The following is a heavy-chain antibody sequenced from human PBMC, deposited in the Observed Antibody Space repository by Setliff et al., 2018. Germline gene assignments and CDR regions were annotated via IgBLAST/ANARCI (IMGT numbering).Heavy chain of an antibody. J-gene: IGHJ6*03. Sequence: PSETLSLTCAVSGYSISSDYYWGWIRQPPGKGLEWIGSIYHSGSTYYNPSLKSRVSISVDTSKNQFSLKLNSVTAADMAVYYCAREQWLDPPGYYYMDVWAKGTTVTVSS. CDR2: IYHSGST. D-gene: IGHD6-19*01. CDR1: GYSISSDYY. V-gene: IGHV4-38-2*02. CDR3: AREQWLDPPGYYYMDV.